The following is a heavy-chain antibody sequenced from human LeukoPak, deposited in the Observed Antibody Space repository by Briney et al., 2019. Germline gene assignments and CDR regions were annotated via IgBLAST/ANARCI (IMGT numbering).Heavy chain of an antibody. CDR3: AREDRNYYGSGSYVEGNWFDP. J-gene: IGHJ5*02. CDR2: IYTSGST. V-gene: IGHV4-4*07. Sequence: SETLSLTCTVSGGSISSYYWSWIRQPAGKGLEWIGRIYTSGSTNYNPSLKSRVTMSVDTSRNQFSLKLSSVTAADTAVYYCAREDRNYYGSGSYVEGNWFDPWGQGTLVTVSS. D-gene: IGHD3-10*01. CDR1: GGSISSYY.